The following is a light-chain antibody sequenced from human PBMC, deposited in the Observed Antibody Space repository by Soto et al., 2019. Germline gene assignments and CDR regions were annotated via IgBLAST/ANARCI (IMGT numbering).Light chain of an antibody. Sequence: QSVLTQPASVSGSPGQSITMSCTGSSSDFGDDKYDSWYQQQPGKGPNLLIYGVSKRPSGVSNRFSGSKSGNTASLTISGLQVEDEADYICGSFTTSRIWVFGGGTQLTVL. CDR3: GSFTTSRIWV. J-gene: IGLJ3*02. CDR2: GVS. V-gene: IGLV2-14*01. CDR1: SSDFGDDKY.